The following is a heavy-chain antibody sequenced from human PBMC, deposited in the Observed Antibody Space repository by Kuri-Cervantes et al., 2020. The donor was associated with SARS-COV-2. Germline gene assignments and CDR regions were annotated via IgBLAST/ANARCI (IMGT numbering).Heavy chain of an antibody. CDR1: GGTFSSYA. D-gene: IGHD6-6*01. CDR2: IIPIFGTA. CDR3: ARAVAAHPNYYYYYMDV. V-gene: IGHV1-69*05. Sequence: SVKVSCKASGGTFSSYAISWVRQAPGQGLEWMGGIIPIFGTANYAQKLQGRVTMTTDTSTSTAYMELRSLRSDDTAVYYCARAVAAHPNYYYYYMDVWGKGTTVTVSS. J-gene: IGHJ6*03.